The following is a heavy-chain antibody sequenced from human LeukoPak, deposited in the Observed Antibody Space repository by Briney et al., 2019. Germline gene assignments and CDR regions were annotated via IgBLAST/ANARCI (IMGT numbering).Heavy chain of an antibody. CDR1: GFTFSSYA. CDR2: IRVSGCST. V-gene: IGHV3-23*01. D-gene: IGHD6-19*01. CDR3: ANTEYRSGWREGYFDY. J-gene: IGHJ4*02. Sequence: GGSLRLSCAASGFTFSSYAMCWVRQAPGKGLEWVSAIRVSGCSTYYADPVKGRFTISRDNSKNTLYLQMTSLRAEDTAVYYCANTEYRSGWREGYFDYWGQGTLVTVSS.